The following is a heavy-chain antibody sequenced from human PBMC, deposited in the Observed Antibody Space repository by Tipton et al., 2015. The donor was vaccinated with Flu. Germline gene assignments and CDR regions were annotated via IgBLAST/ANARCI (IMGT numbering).Heavy chain of an antibody. J-gene: IGHJ4*02. V-gene: IGHV4-59*01. D-gene: IGHD2-8*01. Sequence: TLSLTCTVSGGSISPYYWGWIRQPPGKGLEWIGYIYYTGRTKQNPSLKSRVTISVDTSKNQFSLKLSSVTTADTAVYYCARYHCPNGICDSFDYWGQGTLVTVSS. CDR2: IYYTGRT. CDR1: GGSISPYY. CDR3: ARYHCPNGICDSFDY.